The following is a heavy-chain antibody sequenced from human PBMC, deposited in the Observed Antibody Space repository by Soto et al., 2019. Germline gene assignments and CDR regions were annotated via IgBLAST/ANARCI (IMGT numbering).Heavy chain of an antibody. CDR2: ISGSGGST. V-gene: IGHV3-23*01. D-gene: IGHD3-22*01. CDR3: AKDLTGDYYDSSGYWTYNWFDP. CDR1: GFTFSSYA. J-gene: IGHJ5*02. Sequence: GGSLRLSCAASGFTFSSYAMSWVRQAPGKGLEWVSAISGSGGSTYSADSVKGRFTISRDNSKNTLYLQMNSLRAEDTAVYYCAKDLTGDYYDSSGYWTYNWFDPWGQGTLVTVSS.